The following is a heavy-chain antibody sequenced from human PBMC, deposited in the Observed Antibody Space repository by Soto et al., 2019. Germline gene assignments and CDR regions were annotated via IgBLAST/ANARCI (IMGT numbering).Heavy chain of an antibody. Sequence: PGGSLRLSCAASGFTFSSYGMHWVRQAPGKGLEWVAVIWYDGSNKYYADSVKGRFTISRDNSKNTLYLQMNSLRAEDTAVYYCARDPGYGDYAPYYYYYGMDVWGQGTTVTVSS. CDR2: IWYDGSNK. V-gene: IGHV3-33*01. CDR1: GFTFSSYG. CDR3: ARDPGYGDYAPYYYYYGMDV. J-gene: IGHJ6*02. D-gene: IGHD4-17*01.